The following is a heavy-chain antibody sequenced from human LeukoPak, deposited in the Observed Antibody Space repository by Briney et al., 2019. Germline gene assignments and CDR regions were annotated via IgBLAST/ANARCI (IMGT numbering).Heavy chain of an antibody. Sequence: SXXXSCKTSGGTFNNSAISWVRQAPGQGLEWLGGIMPLFGTAGYAQKFQGRVTITKDESTRTVYLELTSPTSDDTAVYYCARDVHGDYGSGWFDPWGQGTLVSVSS. J-gene: IGHJ5*02. CDR1: GGTFNNSA. CDR2: IMPLFGTA. V-gene: IGHV1-69*05. D-gene: IGHD4-17*01. CDR3: ARDVHGDYGSGWFDP.